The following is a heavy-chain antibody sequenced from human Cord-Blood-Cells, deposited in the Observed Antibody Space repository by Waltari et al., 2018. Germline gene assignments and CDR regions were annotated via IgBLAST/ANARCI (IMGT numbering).Heavy chain of an antibody. CDR3: ARDYYGSGSYAFDI. D-gene: IGHD3-10*01. J-gene: IGHJ3*02. CDR1: GGTFSSYA. V-gene: IGHV1-69*10. CDR2: IIPILGIA. Sequence: QVQLVQSGAEVKKPGSSVKVSCKASGGTFSSYAISWVRQAPGQGLEWMGGIIPILGIANYAKKFQGRVTITADKSTSTAYMELRSRRSEDTAVYYCARDYYGSGSYAFDIWGQGTMVTVSS.